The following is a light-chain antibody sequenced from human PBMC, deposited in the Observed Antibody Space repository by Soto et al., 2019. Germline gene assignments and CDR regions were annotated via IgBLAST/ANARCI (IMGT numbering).Light chain of an antibody. CDR1: SSNIGAGYD. V-gene: IGLV1-40*01. CDR2: GNS. J-gene: IGLJ2*01. CDR3: HSYDSSLSGHVV. Sequence: QSVLTQPPSVSGAPGQRVTISCTGSSSNIGAGYDVHWYQQLPGTAPKLLIYGNSNRPSGVPDRFSGSKSGTSASLAITGLQAEDDADYYCHSYDSSLSGHVVFGGGTKLTVL.